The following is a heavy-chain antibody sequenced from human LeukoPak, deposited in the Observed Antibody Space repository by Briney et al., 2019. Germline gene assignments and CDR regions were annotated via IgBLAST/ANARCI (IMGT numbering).Heavy chain of an antibody. J-gene: IGHJ3*02. CDR1: GFTFSSYE. CDR3: ARTRVNYYGSGPDAFDI. CDR2: ISSSGSTI. Sequence: GGSLRLSCAASGFTFSSYEMNWVRQAPGKGLEWVSYISSSGSTIYYADSVKGRFTISRDNAKNSLYLQMNSLRAEDTAVYYCARTRVNYYGSGPDAFDIWGQGTMVTVSS. D-gene: IGHD3-10*01. V-gene: IGHV3-48*03.